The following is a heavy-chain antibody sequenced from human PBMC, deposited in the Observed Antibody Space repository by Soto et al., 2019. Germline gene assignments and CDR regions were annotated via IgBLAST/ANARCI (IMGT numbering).Heavy chain of an antibody. CDR2: IIPIFGTA. CDR3: ARHVPAAGYYYGMDV. Sequence: QVQLVQSGAEVKKPGSSVKVSCKASGGTFSSYAISWVRQAPGQGLEWMGGIIPIFGTANYTQKFQGRVTITADESTLTAYMALSSLRAEDTAVYYCARHVPAAGYYYGMDVWGQGTTVTVSS. J-gene: IGHJ6*02. D-gene: IGHD2-2*01. CDR1: GGTFSSYA. V-gene: IGHV1-69*12.